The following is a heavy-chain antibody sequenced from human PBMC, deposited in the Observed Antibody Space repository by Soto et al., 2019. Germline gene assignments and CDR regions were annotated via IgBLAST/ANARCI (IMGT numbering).Heavy chain of an antibody. CDR3: ARAHLIASRLLWYLDL. J-gene: IGHJ2*01. Sequence: SQTLSLTCAISGDSVSSNNAAWHWIRPSPSRGLEWLGRTYYRSKWYNDYAMSVKGRITINPDTSKDHFSLQLNSVTPEDPAVYYCARAHLIASRLLWYLDLWGRGTLVTVSS. CDR1: GDSVSSNNAA. CDR2: TYYRSKWYN. D-gene: IGHD6-6*01. V-gene: IGHV6-1*01.